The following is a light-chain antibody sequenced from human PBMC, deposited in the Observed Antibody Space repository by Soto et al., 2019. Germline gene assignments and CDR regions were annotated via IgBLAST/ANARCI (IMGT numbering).Light chain of an antibody. CDR3: QQYNSYSQT. CDR1: QSISNW. CDR2: AAS. Sequence: DIQMTQSPSTLSASVGDRVTITCRASQSISNWLAWYQQKPGKAPKLLIYAASSLQSGVPSRFSGSGSGTEFTLTISSLQPDDFATYYCQQYNSYSQTFGQGTKVDNK. V-gene: IGKV1-5*01. J-gene: IGKJ1*01.